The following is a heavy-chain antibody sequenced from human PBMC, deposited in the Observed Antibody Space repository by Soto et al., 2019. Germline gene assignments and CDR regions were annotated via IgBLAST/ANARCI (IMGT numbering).Heavy chain of an antibody. J-gene: IGHJ4*02. CDR3: SRQHLGIPVPSAIDY. CDR2: IRSKAYSYAT. Sequence: EVQLVESGGGLVQPGGSLKLSCATSGFTFSASDIHWVRQASGKGLEWVGRIRSKAYSYATVYAAWVKGRFTISRDDSKNRAYMQINILRTEETAVYYCSRQHLGIPVPSAIDYWGQGSLVTVSS. D-gene: IGHD6-19*01. CDR1: GFTFSASD. V-gene: IGHV3-73*02.